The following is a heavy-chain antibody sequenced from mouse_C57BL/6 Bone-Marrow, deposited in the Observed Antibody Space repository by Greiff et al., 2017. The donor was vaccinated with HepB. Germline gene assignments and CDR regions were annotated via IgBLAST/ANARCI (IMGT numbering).Heavy chain of an antibody. CDR2: ISSGSSTI. CDR3: ARAGYYYGSSPAWFAY. V-gene: IGHV5-17*01. Sequence: EVQRVESGGGLVKPGGSLKLSCAASGFTFSDYGMHWVRQAPEKGLEWVAYISSGSSTIYYADTVKGRFTISRDNAKNTLFLQMTSLRSEDTAMYYCARAGYYYGSSPAWFAYWGQGTLVTVSA. J-gene: IGHJ3*01. CDR1: GFTFSDYG. D-gene: IGHD1-1*01.